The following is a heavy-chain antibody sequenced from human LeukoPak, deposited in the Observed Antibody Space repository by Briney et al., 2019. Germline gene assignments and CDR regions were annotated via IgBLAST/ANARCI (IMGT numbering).Heavy chain of an antibody. V-gene: IGHV3-23*01. J-gene: IGHJ4*02. CDR2: ISVDGETA. D-gene: IGHD6-19*01. CDR3: ARGYLGGWYPH. Sequence: PGGSLRLSCTVSGFSVSSSGMSWVRQAPGKGLELISAISVDGETALYADSVKGRFIISRDNSKNTLYLQMNSLRAEDTAVYYCARGYLGGWYPHGGQGSLVSFPS. CDR1: GFSVSSSG.